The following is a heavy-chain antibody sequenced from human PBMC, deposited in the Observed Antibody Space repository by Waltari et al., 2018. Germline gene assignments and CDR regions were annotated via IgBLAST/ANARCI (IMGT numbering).Heavy chain of an antibody. CDR1: GDSIRGHY. D-gene: IGHD2-21*01. CDR2: IFYSATS. J-gene: IGHJ3*02. CDR3: ARGFGAYCGDDCADPFDI. V-gene: IGHV4-59*11. Sequence: QVQLQESGPGLVEPSETLSLTCTVSGDSIRGHYWSWTRPPPGQGLAWLGYIFYSATSNYNPHLKGRVTISGDMSKNQCALRLTSMTAADTAVYYCARGFGAYCGDDCADPFDIWGRGTMVTVSS.